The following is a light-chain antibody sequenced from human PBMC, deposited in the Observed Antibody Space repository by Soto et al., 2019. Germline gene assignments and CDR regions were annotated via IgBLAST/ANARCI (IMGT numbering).Light chain of an antibody. V-gene: IGKV1-6*01. CDR2: AAS. J-gene: IGKJ1*01. Sequence: IQMTQSPSAMSASVGDRVTITCRASQGIRNDLGWYQQKPGKAPKLLIYAASSLQSGVPSRFSGSGSGTDFTLTISSLQSEDFAVYYCQQYNNWPPWTFGQGTKVDIK. CDR3: QQYNNWPPWT. CDR1: QGIRND.